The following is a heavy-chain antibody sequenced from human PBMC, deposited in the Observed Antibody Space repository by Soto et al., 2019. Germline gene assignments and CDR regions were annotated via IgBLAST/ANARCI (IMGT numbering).Heavy chain of an antibody. CDR1: GGSISSGGYY. J-gene: IGHJ6*04. Sequence: PSETLSLTCTVSGGSISSGGYYWSWIRQHPGKGLEWIGYIYYSGSTYYNPSLKSRVTISVDTSKNQFSLKLSSVTAADTAVYYFARVFGVPAAMSYYYGMDVWGKGTTVTVSS. D-gene: IGHD2-2*01. CDR3: ARVFGVPAAMSYYYGMDV. V-gene: IGHV4-31*03. CDR2: IYYSGST.